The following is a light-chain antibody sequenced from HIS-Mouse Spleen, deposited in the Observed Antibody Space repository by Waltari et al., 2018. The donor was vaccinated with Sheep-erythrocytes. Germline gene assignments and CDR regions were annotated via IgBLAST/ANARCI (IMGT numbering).Light chain of an antibody. V-gene: IGKV1-39*01. CDR1: QSISSY. J-gene: IGKJ3*01. CDR2: AAS. Sequence: DIQMTKSPSSLSAYVGDRVTITCRASQSISSYLNWYQQKPGKAPKLLIYAASSLQSGVPSRFSGSGSGTDFTLTISSLQPEDFATYYCQQSYSTPQFTFGPGTKVDIK. CDR3: QQSYSTPQFT.